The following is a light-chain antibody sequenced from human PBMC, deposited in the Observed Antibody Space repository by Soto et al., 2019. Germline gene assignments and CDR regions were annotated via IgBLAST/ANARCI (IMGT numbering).Light chain of an antibody. V-gene: IGLV2-14*03. CDR1: SSDIGAYNF. Sequence: QSVLTQPASVSGSPGQSITISCNGTSSDIGAYNFVSWYQQHPGKAPKLMLYDVNIRPSGVSNRFSGSKSGNTASLTISGLQAEDEADYYCTSLTTSTTMIFGGGTQLTVL. CDR3: TSLTTSTTMI. J-gene: IGLJ2*01. CDR2: DVN.